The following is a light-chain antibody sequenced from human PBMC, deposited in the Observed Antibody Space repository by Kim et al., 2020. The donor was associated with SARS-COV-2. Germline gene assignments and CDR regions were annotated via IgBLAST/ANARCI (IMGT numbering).Light chain of an antibody. J-gene: IGLJ3*02. Sequence: ELTQPPSASGTPGQRVTISCSGINSNIGSNNVNWYQQLPGTAPKLLIYFSDQRPSGVPDRFSGSNSGTSASLAISGLQSEDEADYYCAGWDDSLNGPVFGVGTQLTVL. V-gene: IGLV1-44*01. CDR2: FSD. CDR3: AGWDDSLNGPV. CDR1: NSNIGSNN.